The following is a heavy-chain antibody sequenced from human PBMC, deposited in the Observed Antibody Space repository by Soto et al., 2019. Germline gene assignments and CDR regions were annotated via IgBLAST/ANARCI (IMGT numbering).Heavy chain of an antibody. CDR2: IIPVFGTP. Sequence: QMQVVQSGAALKKPGSSVKVSCKASRGSFSSYGIVWVRQAPGQGLEWMGRIIPVFGTPNNAQRFQGIVTMSVDASRTTAYMELSGLRSEDTALYYCATAGSRDINRGAFDICCQGTMVIVSS. V-gene: IGHV1-69*18. CDR3: ATAGSRDINRGAFDI. J-gene: IGHJ3*02. D-gene: IGHD3-10*01. CDR1: RGSFSSYG.